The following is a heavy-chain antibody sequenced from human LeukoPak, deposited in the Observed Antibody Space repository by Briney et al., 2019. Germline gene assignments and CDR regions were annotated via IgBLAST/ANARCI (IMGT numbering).Heavy chain of an antibody. D-gene: IGHD2-2*01. CDR1: GGSISSYY. CDR2: IYYSGTT. Sequence: SETLSLTCTVSGGSISSYYWSWIRQPPGKGLEWIGYIYYSGTTNYNPSLKSRVTISLDRSKNQFSLKVNSVTAADTALYYCARDSSSWARYLDLWGRGTLVTVSS. J-gene: IGHJ2*01. CDR3: ARDSSSWARYLDL. V-gene: IGHV4-59*01.